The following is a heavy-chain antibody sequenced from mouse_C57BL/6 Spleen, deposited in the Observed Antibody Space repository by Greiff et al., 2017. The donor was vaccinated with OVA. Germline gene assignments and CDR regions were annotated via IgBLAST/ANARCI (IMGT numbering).Heavy chain of an antibody. D-gene: IGHD2-1*01. Sequence: LQQPGAELVKPGASVKLSCKASGYTFTSYWMHWVKQRPGQGLEWIGMIHPNSGSTNYNEKFKSKATLTVDKSSSTAYMQLSSLTSEDSAVYYCARSPYGNNWYFDVWGTGTTVTVSS. J-gene: IGHJ1*03. CDR3: ARSPYGNNWYFDV. CDR2: IHPNSGST. CDR1: GYTFTSYW. V-gene: IGHV1-64*01.